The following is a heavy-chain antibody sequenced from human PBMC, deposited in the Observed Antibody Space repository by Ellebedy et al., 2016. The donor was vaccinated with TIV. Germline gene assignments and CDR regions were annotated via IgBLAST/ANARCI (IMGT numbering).Heavy chain of an antibody. J-gene: IGHJ4*02. Sequence: GESLMISCKGSGYNFSKYWIGWVRQMPGKGLEWMGIIYPDDSDTRYSPSFQGQVTMSADKSVTTAYLQWSSLKASDTAMYYCVRRDDYYYFDHWGQGTLVTVSS. V-gene: IGHV5-51*01. CDR2: IYPDDSDT. CDR1: GYNFSKYW. D-gene: IGHD5-12*01. CDR3: VRRDDYYYFDH.